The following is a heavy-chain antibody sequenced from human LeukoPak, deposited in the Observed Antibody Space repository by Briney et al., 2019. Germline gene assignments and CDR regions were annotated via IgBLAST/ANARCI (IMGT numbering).Heavy chain of an antibody. V-gene: IGHV3-21*01. J-gene: IGHJ6*02. Sequence: GGSLRLSCAASGLTFSSYSMNWVRQAPGKGLEWVSSISSSISYIYYAHLVKGQFTNSRDNAKNSLYLQMNSLRAEDTAVYYCSRGVVATIRYYYYGMDVWGQATTVTVSS. CDR2: ISSSISYI. CDR1: GLTFSSYS. CDR3: SRGVVATIRYYYYGMDV. D-gene: IGHD5-12*01.